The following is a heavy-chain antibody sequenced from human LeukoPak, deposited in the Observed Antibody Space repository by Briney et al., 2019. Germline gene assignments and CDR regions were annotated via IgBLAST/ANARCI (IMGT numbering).Heavy chain of an antibody. J-gene: IGHJ4*02. Sequence: PGGSLRLSCAASGFTFGSYSMNWVRQAPGKGLEWVSYISSSSSTIYYADPVKGRFTISRDNAKNSLYLQMNSLRAEDTAVYYCARSVSSGLVVDFARHYWGQGTLVTVSS. CDR1: GFTFGSYS. CDR3: ARSVSSGLVVDFARHY. CDR2: ISSSSSTI. D-gene: IGHD3-22*01. V-gene: IGHV3-48*04.